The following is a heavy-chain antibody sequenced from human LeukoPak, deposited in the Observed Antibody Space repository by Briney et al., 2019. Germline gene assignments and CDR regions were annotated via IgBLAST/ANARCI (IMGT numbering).Heavy chain of an antibody. CDR2: IIPIFGTA. Sequence: SVKVSCKASGGTFSSYAISWVRQAPGQGLEWMGGIIPIFGTANYAQKFQGRVTITADKSTSTAYMELSSLRSEDTAVYYCATDTGYYYFAFDIWGQGTMVTVSS. J-gene: IGHJ3*02. CDR3: ATDTGYYYFAFDI. D-gene: IGHD3-22*01. CDR1: GGTFSSYA. V-gene: IGHV1-69*06.